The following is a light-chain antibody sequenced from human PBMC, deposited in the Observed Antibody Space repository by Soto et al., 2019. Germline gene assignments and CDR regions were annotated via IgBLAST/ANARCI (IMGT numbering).Light chain of an antibody. J-gene: IGLJ1*01. CDR2: GNS. V-gene: IGLV1-40*01. CDR1: SSNIGAGYD. CDR3: QSHDSSLSGSYV. Sequence: QPVLTQPPSVSGAPGQRVTISCTGSSSNIGAGYDVHWYQQLPGTAPKLLIYGNSSRPSGVPDRFSGSKSGTSASLAITGLQAEDEADYYCQSHDSSLSGSYVFGTGTKLTVL.